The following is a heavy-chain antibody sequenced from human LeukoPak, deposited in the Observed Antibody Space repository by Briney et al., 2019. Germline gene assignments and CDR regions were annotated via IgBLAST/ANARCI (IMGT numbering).Heavy chain of an antibody. CDR2: IYYSGST. CDR3: ARDSGSYLLDY. V-gene: IGHV4-59*01. D-gene: IGHD1-26*01. J-gene: IGHJ4*02. Sequence: SETLSLTCTVSGGSISSYYWSWIRQPPGKGLEWIGYIYYSGSTNYNPSLKSRVTISVDTSKNQFSLKLSSVTAADTAVYYCARDSGSYLLDYWGQGTLVTVSP. CDR1: GGSISSYY.